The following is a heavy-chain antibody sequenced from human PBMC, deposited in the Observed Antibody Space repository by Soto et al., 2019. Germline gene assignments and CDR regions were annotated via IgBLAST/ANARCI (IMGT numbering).Heavy chain of an antibody. CDR2: IYPGDSDT. Sequence: GESLKISCEGSGYSFTSYWIGWVRQMPGKGLEWMGIIYPGDSDTRYSPSFQGQVTISADKSSNTAYLQWSSLKASDTAIYYCARHAMLRDSYNYMDYYYSMDVWGQGTTVTVSS. D-gene: IGHD3-16*01. V-gene: IGHV5-51*01. CDR1: GYSFTSYW. J-gene: IGHJ6*02. CDR3: ARHAMLRDSYNYMDYYYSMDV.